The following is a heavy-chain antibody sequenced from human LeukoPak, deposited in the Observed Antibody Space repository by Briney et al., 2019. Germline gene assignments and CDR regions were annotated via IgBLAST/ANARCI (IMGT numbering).Heavy chain of an antibody. CDR2: VIPIFGTA. V-gene: IGHV1-69*05. Sequence: SVKVSCKTSGYTFRDYYMHWFRQAPGQGLEWMGGVIPIFGTANYAQKFQGRVTITTDESTSTAYMELSSLRSEDTAVYYCAAFAGYDPLNWFDPWGQGTLVTVSS. CDR3: AAFAGYDPLNWFDP. D-gene: IGHD5-12*01. J-gene: IGHJ5*02. CDR1: GYTFRDYY.